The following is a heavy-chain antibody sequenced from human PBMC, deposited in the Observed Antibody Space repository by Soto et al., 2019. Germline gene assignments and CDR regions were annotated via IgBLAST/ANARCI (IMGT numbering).Heavy chain of an antibody. CDR3: AHRQSSWYFDY. CDR2: IYWDDDK. V-gene: IGHV2-5*02. J-gene: IGHJ4*02. Sequence: QITLKESGPTLVKPTQTLTLTCTFSGFSLSTRGVGVGWIRQPPGKALEWLALIYWDDDKRYSPSLKRRLTITKDTSKNQVVLTMTNMDPVDTATYYCAHRQSSWYFDYWGQGTLVTVSS. D-gene: IGHD6-13*01. CDR1: GFSLSTRGVG.